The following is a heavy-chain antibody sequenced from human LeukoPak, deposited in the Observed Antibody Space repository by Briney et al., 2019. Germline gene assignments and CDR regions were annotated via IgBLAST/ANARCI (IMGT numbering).Heavy chain of an antibody. CDR1: GYSISSGYY. V-gene: IGHV4-38-2*02. D-gene: IGHD6-19*01. Sequence: SETLSLTCAVSGYSISSGYYWGWIRQPPGKGLEWIGNIYHSGSAYYNPSFKSRVTMSVDTSKNQFSLKLSSVTATDTAMYYCVRDIYNSDWTALDYWGQGTLVTVSS. CDR2: IYHSGSA. J-gene: IGHJ4*02. CDR3: VRDIYNSDWTALDY.